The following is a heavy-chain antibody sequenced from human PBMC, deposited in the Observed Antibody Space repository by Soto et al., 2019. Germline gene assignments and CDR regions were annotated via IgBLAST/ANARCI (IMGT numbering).Heavy chain of an antibody. D-gene: IGHD6-19*01. J-gene: IGHJ4*02. CDR2: MSYDGSEN. Sequence: QVQLVQSGGGVVQPGRPLRLSCAASGFTLNSYVMHWVRQAPGKGLEWVALMSYDGSENYYADSVKGRFAISRDNSKNTLYLQMNSLRTEDTAVYYCARERSRGWFQFDYWGQGTLVTVSS. CDR3: ARERSRGWFQFDY. CDR1: GFTLNSYV. V-gene: IGHV3-30*09.